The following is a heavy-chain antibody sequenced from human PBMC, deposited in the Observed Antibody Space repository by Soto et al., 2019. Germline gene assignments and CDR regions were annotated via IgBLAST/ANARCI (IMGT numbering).Heavy chain of an antibody. CDR1: GGFISSSAW. D-gene: IGHD6-19*01. CDR2: IYQSGST. J-gene: IGHJ4*02. Sequence: QVQLQESGPGLVKASGTLSLTCAVSGGFISSSAWWSWVRKPPGKGLEWIGEIYQSGSTNYNPSLKSRDTISVDESKNQFSLNLSSVTAADTAVDYCARWAVAGNFDYWGPGTLVTVSS. V-gene: IGHV4-4*02. CDR3: ARWAVAGNFDY.